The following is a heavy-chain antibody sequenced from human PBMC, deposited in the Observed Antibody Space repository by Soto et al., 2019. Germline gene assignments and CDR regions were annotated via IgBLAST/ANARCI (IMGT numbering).Heavy chain of an antibody. CDR3: ARRRCSGGSCYSGGWFDP. Sequence: SETLSLTCAVSGGSSISGGYSWSWIRQPPGKGLEWIGNIYHSGTTYSNPSLKSRVTISVDRSKNQFSLKLSSVTAADTAVYYCARRRCSGGSCYSGGWFDPWGQGTLVTVSS. CDR2: IYHSGTT. D-gene: IGHD2-15*01. V-gene: IGHV4-30-2*01. CDR1: GGSSISGGYS. J-gene: IGHJ5*02.